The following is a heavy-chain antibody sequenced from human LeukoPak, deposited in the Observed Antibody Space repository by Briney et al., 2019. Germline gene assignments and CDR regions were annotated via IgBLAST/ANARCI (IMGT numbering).Heavy chain of an antibody. D-gene: IGHD2-15*01. J-gene: IGHJ5*02. CDR1: GYTFTGYY. CDR3: ARGRDVVVVAATLWYHWFDP. Sequence: ASVKVSYKASGYTFTGYYMHWVRQAPGQGREWMGWINPHSCGTNYAQKFQGRVTMTADTSMSTAYMELSRLRSEDTAVYYCARGRDVVVVAATLWYHWFDPWGQGTLVTVSS. V-gene: IGHV1-2*02. CDR2: INPHSCGT.